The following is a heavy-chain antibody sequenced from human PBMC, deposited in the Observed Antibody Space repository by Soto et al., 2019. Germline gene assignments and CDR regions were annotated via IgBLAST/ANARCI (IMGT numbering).Heavy chain of an antibody. CDR2: ISSSGDSP. Sequence: GGSLRLSCAASGFTFSNYAMSWVRQAPGKGLEWVSAISSSGDSPYYADSVKGRFTVSRDNSKNTLYLQMNSLRVEDTAIYYCAKGLYGDFPLDPWGQGTLVTVSS. CDR1: GFTFSNYA. CDR3: AKGLYGDFPLDP. J-gene: IGHJ5*02. D-gene: IGHD4-17*01. V-gene: IGHV3-23*01.